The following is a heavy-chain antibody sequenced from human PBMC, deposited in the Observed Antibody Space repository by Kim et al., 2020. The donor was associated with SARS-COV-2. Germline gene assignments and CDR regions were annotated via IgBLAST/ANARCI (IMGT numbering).Heavy chain of an antibody. J-gene: IGHJ5*02. V-gene: IGHV3-7*01. Sequence: GGSLRLSCTASGFIFSNYWMSWVRQAPGKGLEWVANIKQDGSEKYYVDSVKGRFTISRDNAKNSLYLQMNSLRAEDTAVFYCAREPHYYGSGSYLNWFDPWGQGTLVTVSS. CDR3: AREPHYYGSGSYLNWFDP. CDR2: IKQDGSEK. D-gene: IGHD3-10*01. CDR1: GFIFSNYW.